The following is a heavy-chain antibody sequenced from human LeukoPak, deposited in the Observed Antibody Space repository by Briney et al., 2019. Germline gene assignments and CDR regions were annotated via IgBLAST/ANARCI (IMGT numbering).Heavy chain of an antibody. J-gene: IGHJ4*02. CDR2: IWYDGSNK. CDR3: ARDLLAGQFHY. V-gene: IGHV3-33*01. CDR1: GFTFSSYG. D-gene: IGHD3-9*01. Sequence: GGSLRLSCAASGFTFSSYGMHWVRQAPGKGLEWVAVIWYDGSNKYYADSVKGRFTISRDNSKNTLYLQMNSLRAEDTAVYYCARDLLAGQFHYWGQGTLVTVSS.